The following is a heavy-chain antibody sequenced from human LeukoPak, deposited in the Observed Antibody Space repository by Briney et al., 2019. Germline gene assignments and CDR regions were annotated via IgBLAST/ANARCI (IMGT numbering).Heavy chain of an antibody. D-gene: IGHD2-2*01. Sequence: PGGSLRLSCAASGFTFSDYYMSWIRQAPGKGLEWVSDISYTGTTVYYADSVKGRFTISRDNAKNSLYLQMNSLRAEDTAVYYCARPRDQLLTKGGFFDYWGQGTLVTVSS. CDR2: ISYTGTTV. CDR1: GFTFSDYY. V-gene: IGHV3-11*04. J-gene: IGHJ4*02. CDR3: ARPRDQLLTKGGFFDY.